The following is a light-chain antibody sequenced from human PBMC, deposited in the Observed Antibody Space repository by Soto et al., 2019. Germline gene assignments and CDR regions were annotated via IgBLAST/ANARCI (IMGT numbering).Light chain of an antibody. CDR2: LNSDGSH. CDR1: SGHSSYA. CDR3: QTWGTGIQV. J-gene: IGLJ2*01. V-gene: IGLV4-69*01. Sequence: QSVLTQSPSASASLGASVKLTCTLSSGHSSYAIAWHQQQPEKGPRYLMKLNSDGSHSQGDGIPDRFSGSSSGAERYLTISGLQSEDEADYYCQTWGTGIQVFGGGTQLTVL.